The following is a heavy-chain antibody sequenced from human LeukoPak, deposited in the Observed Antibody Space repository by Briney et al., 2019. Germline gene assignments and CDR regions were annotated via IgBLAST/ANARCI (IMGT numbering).Heavy chain of an antibody. J-gene: IGHJ4*02. CDR3: ARDTHY. CDR2: IYYSGST. CDR1: GGSISSYY. Sequence: SESLSLTCTVSGGSISSYYWSWIRQPPGKGLEWIGYIYYSGSTNYNPSLKSRVTISVDTSKNQFSLKLSSVTAADTAVYYCARDTHYWGQGTLVTVSS. V-gene: IGHV4-59*01.